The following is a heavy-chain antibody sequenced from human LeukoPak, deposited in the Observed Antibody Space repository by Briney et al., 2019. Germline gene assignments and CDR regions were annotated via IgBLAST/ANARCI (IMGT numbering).Heavy chain of an antibody. V-gene: IGHV3-7*01. Sequence: PGGSLRLSCAASGFTISTHWMTWVRQAPGKGLEWVANIKQDGSTKYYVDSVRGRFTISRNNAANSLYLQMSSLRAEDTAVYYCARVTWWGQGALVTVSS. J-gene: IGHJ4*02. CDR1: GFTISTHW. CDR2: IKQDGSTK. CDR3: ARVTW.